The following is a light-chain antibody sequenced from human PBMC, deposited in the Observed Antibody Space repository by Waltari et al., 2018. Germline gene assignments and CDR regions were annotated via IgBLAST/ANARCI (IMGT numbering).Light chain of an antibody. CDR3: QSADSSGTYV. CDR1: ALPKLY. J-gene: IGLJ1*01. CDR2: KDI. V-gene: IGLV3-25*03. Sequence: SYELTQPPSISVSPGQTARITCSGDALPKLYAYWYQQKPGQAPLLLLYKDIERPSGIPGRCSGSNSGTTVTLTISGVQAEDEADYYCQSADSSGTYVFGLGTKVTVL.